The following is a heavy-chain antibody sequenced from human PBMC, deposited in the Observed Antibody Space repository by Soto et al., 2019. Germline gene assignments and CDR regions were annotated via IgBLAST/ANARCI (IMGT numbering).Heavy chain of an antibody. CDR2: ISYDGSNK. Sequence: GGSLRLSCAASGFTFSSYGMHWVGQAPGKGLEWVAVISYDGSNKYYADSVKGRFTISRDNSKNTLYLQMNSLRAEDTAVYYCAKDPGHTVYYWGQGTLVTVSS. V-gene: IGHV3-30*18. CDR3: AKDPGHTVYY. J-gene: IGHJ4*02. CDR1: GFTFSSYG.